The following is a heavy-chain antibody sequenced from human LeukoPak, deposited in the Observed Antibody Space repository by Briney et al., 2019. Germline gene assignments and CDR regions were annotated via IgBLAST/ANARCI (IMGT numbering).Heavy chain of an antibody. D-gene: IGHD1-26*01. CDR1: GFTFSSYE. Sequence: GGSLRLSCAASGFTFSSYEMNWVRQAPGKGLEWVSYISSSGSTIYYADSVKGRFTISRDNAKNSLYLQMNSLRAEDTAVYYCAREYGSTVGAIRFDPWGQGTLVSVSS. V-gene: IGHV3-48*03. J-gene: IGHJ5*02. CDR2: ISSSGSTI. CDR3: AREYGSTVGAIRFDP.